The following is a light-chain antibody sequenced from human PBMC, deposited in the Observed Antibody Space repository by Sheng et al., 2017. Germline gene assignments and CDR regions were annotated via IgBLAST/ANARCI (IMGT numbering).Light chain of an antibody. J-gene: IGKJ1*01. V-gene: IGKV2-30*02. CDR2: KVS. CDR3: MQGARWPWT. Sequence: DVVMTQSPLSLTVPLGQPASISCRSSRSLVHSDGNTYLIWFQQRPGQSPRRLVYKVSNRDSGVPDRFSGSGSGTDFTLKISRVEAEDVAVYYCMQGARWPWTFGQGTKVEIK. CDR1: RSLVHSDGNTY.